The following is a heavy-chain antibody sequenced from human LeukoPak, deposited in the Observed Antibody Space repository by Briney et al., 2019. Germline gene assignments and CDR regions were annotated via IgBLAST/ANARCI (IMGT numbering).Heavy chain of an antibody. J-gene: IGHJ6*02. CDR3: ATRDGVYSSGPLGDYYYYYGMDV. CDR1: GYTFTGYY. D-gene: IGHD6-19*01. Sequence: ASVKVSCKASGYTFTGYYMHWVRQAPGQGLEWMGWINPNSGGTNYAQKLQGWVTMTRDTSISTAYMELSRLRSDDTAVYYCATRDGVYSSGPLGDYYYYYGMDVWGQGTTVTVSS. V-gene: IGHV1-2*04. CDR2: INPNSGGT.